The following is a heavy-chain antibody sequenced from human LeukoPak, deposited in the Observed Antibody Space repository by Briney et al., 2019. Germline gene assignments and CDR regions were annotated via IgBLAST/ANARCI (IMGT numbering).Heavy chain of an antibody. V-gene: IGHV3-74*01. CDR1: GFTFSNYW. CDR2: INEDGSRT. D-gene: IGHD4-17*01. CDR3: ARDRGYGDYVGAFDI. J-gene: IGHJ3*02. Sequence: GGSLRLSCAGSGFTFSNYWVHWVRQAPGKGLVWVSRINEDGSRTDYADFVKGRFTISRDNAKNSLYLQMNSLRDEDTAVYYCARDRGYGDYVGAFDIWGQGTMVTVSS.